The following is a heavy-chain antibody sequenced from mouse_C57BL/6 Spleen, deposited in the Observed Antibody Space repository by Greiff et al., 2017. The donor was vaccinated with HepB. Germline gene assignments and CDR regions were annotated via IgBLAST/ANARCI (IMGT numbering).Heavy chain of an antibody. V-gene: IGHV1-55*01. Sequence: VKLKQPGAELVKPGASVKMSCKASGYTFTSYWITWVKQRPGQGLEWIGDIYPGSGSTNYNEKFKSKATLTVDTSSSTAYMQLSSLTSEDSAVYYCARRDETAQANWGQGTLVTVSA. CDR1: GYTFTSYW. D-gene: IGHD3-2*02. J-gene: IGHJ3*01. CDR2: IYPGSGST. CDR3: ARRDETAQAN.